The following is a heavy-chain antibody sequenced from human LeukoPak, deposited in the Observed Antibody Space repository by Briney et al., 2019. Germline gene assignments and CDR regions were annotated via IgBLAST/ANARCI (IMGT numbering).Heavy chain of an antibody. J-gene: IGHJ4*02. Sequence: GGSLRLSCAASGFTFSSYSMNWVRQAPGKGLEWVSSISSSSSYIYYADSVKGRFTISRDNAKNSLYLQMNSLRAEDTAVYYRARVSIVVASTAFDYWGQGTLVTVSS. CDR2: ISSSSSYI. V-gene: IGHV3-21*01. D-gene: IGHD3-22*01. CDR1: GFTFSSYS. CDR3: ARVSIVVASTAFDY.